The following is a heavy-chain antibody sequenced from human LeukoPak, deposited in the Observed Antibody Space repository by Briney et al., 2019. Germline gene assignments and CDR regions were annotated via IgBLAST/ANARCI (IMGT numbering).Heavy chain of an antibody. D-gene: IGHD2-2*01. Sequence: GGSLRLSCAASGFTFSSYAMHWVRQAPGKGLEWVAVISYDGSNKYYADSVKGRFTISRDNSKNTLYLQMNSLGAEDTAVYYCAREGWGYCSSTSCPFMDVWGQGTTVTVSS. J-gene: IGHJ6*02. CDR2: ISYDGSNK. V-gene: IGHV3-30-3*01. CDR3: AREGWGYCSSTSCPFMDV. CDR1: GFTFSSYA.